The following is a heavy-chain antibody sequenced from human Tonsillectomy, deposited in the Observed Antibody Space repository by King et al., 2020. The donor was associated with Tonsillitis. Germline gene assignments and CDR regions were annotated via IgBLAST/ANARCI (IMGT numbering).Heavy chain of an antibody. J-gene: IGHJ4*02. D-gene: IGHD6-19*01. CDR3: EKRGSGWLQFDY. Sequence: VQLVESGGGVVQPGRSLRLSCAASGFTFSSYGMHWVRQAPGKGLEWVAVISYDGSTKYYADSVKGRFTVSRDNSKNTLFLQMKSLRNEDTAVYYCEKRGSGWLQFDYWGQGTLVTVSS. CDR1: GFTFSSYG. CDR2: ISYDGSTK. V-gene: IGHV3-30*18.